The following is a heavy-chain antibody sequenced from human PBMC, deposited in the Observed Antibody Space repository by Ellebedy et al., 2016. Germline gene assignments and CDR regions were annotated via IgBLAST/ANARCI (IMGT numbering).Heavy chain of an antibody. Sequence: SETLSLTCTVSGGSISSGGYYWSWIRQHPGKGLEWIGYIYYSGSTYYNPSLKSRVTISVDTSKNQFSLKLSSVTAADTAVYYCARAFFGVAAGWFDPWGQGTLVTVSS. D-gene: IGHD3-3*01. CDR2: IYYSGST. V-gene: IGHV4-31*03. CDR3: ARAFFGVAAGWFDP. CDR1: GGSISSGGYY. J-gene: IGHJ5*02.